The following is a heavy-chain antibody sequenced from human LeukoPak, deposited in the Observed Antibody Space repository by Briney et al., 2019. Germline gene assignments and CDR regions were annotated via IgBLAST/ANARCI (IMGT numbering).Heavy chain of an antibody. J-gene: IGHJ3*02. CDR3: ATGDGPRFFDI. CDR2: IYYSGST. V-gene: IGHV4-59*01. D-gene: IGHD3-10*01. Sequence: SETLSLTCTVSGGSISSYYWSWIRQPPGKGLEWIGYIYYSGSTNYNPSFKSRVTISVDTSKNQFSLKLSSVTAADTAVYYCATGDGPRFFDIWGQGTMVTVSS. CDR1: GGSISSYY.